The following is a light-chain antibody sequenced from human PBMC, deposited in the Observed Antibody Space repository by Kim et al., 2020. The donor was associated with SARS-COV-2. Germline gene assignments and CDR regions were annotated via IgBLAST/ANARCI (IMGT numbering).Light chain of an antibody. Sequence: GQSITISCTGTSSDVGGYNSVSWYQQHPGKAPKLMIYDVSKRPSGVSNRFSGSKSGNTSSLTISGLQAEDEADYYCSSYTSSSTVVFGGGTQLTVL. CDR1: SSDVGGYNS. J-gene: IGLJ2*01. CDR3: SSYTSSSTVV. V-gene: IGLV2-14*04. CDR2: DVS.